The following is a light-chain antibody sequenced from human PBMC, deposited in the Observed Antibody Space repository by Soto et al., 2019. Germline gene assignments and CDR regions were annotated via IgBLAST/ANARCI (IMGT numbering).Light chain of an antibody. Sequence: QSALTQPPSASGSPGQSVTISCTGTSSDVGGYNYVSWYQQHPGKAPKVMIYDVNKRPSGVPDRFSDSKSGNTASLTVSGLQAEDEADYYCSSHAGNNNPFVFGTGTKLTVL. CDR2: DVN. CDR3: SSHAGNNNPFV. J-gene: IGLJ1*01. CDR1: SSDVGGYNY. V-gene: IGLV2-8*01.